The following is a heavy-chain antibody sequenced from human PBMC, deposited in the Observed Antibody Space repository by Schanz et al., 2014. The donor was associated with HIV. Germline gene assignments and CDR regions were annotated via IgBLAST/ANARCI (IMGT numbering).Heavy chain of an antibody. Sequence: EVQLVESGGGLVKPGGSLRLSCAASGFTFSSFSMNWVRQAPGQGLEWVSGISASGGATYYADSVKGRFAISRDNSKNTLYLQMNSLRSDDTAVYYCAKIRRLLTRWDWFDPWGQGALVSVSS. CDR1: GFTFSSFS. J-gene: IGHJ5*02. CDR2: ISASGGAT. CDR3: AKIRRLLTRWDWFDP. D-gene: IGHD6-25*01. V-gene: IGHV3-23*04.